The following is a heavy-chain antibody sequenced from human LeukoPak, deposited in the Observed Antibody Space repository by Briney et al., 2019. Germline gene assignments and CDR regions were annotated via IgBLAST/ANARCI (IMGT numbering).Heavy chain of an antibody. CDR2: IPYGGST. J-gene: IGHJ5*01. Sequence: SETLSLACTVSGDSITNSYWNWIRQPPGRGLEWIGRIPYGGSTNYNPSLKSRVIISRDTSKNQFSLELTSVTAADTAIYYCAKRIIEARENGDSNWLDPWGQGTLVTVSS. D-gene: IGHD4-17*01. CDR3: AKRIIEARENGDSNWLDP. CDR1: GDSITNSY. V-gene: IGHV4-59*08.